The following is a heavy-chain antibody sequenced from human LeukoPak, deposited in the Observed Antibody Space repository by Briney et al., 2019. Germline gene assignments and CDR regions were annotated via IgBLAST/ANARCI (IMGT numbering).Heavy chain of an antibody. V-gene: IGHV3-33*01. CDR3: ARVGATTLGAFDI. Sequence: GGSLRLSCAASGFTFSSYGMHWVRQAPGKGLEWVAVIWYDGSNKYYADSVKGRFTISRDNSKNTLYLQMNSLRAEDTAVYYCARVGATTLGAFDIWGQGTMVTVSS. J-gene: IGHJ3*02. CDR2: IWYDGSNK. D-gene: IGHD1-26*01. CDR1: GFTFSSYG.